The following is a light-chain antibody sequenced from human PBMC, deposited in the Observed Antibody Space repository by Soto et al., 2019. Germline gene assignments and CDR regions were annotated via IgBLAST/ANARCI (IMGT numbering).Light chain of an antibody. CDR1: SSDVGGYNL. V-gene: IGLV2-23*01. Sequence: QSALTQPASVSGSPGQSITISCTGTSSDVGGYNLVSWYQQHPGKAPKLMIYEDSKRPSGLSNRFSGSKSGNTASLTISGLQAEDEADYYCCSYAGSSTVVFGTGTKVTVL. CDR2: EDS. J-gene: IGLJ1*01. CDR3: CSYAGSSTVV.